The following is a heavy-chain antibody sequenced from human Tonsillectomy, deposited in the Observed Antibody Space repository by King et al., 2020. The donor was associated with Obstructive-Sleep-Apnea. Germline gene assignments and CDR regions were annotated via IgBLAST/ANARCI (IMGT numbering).Heavy chain of an antibody. D-gene: IGHD3-9*01. CDR2: IYYSGST. J-gene: IGHJ3*02. V-gene: IGHV4-59*08. Sequence: VQLQESGPGLVKPSESLSLTCTVSGASISSNYWSWIRQPPGRGLEWIGYIYYSGSTNYNPSLNSRVTISMDTSKNQFSLRLTSVTAADTAVYYCARSPYSDILTGYYNGPLDIWGQGTMVTVSS. CDR3: ARSPYSDILTGYYNGPLDI. CDR1: GASISSNY.